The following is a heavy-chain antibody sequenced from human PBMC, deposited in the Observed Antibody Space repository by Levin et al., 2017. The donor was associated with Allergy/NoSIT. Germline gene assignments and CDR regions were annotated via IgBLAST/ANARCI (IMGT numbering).Heavy chain of an antibody. V-gene: IGHV3-30-3*01. J-gene: IGHJ4*02. Sequence: GGSLRLSCAASGFTFSSYAMHWVRQAPGKGLEWVAVISYDGSNKYYADSVKGRFTISRDNSKNTLYLQMNSLRAEDTAVYYCARVGQQLVRTFDYWGQGTLVTVSS. CDR1: GFTFSSYA. D-gene: IGHD6-13*01. CDR2: ISYDGSNK. CDR3: ARVGQQLVRTFDY.